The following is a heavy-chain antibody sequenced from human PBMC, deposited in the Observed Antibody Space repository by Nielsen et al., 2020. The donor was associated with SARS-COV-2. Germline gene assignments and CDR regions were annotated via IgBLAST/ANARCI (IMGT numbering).Heavy chain of an antibody. V-gene: IGHV4-59*13. J-gene: IGHJ3*02. CDR3: ARVGQTGAFDI. Sequence: SETLSLTCTVSGGSISSYHWSWIRQPPGKGLEWIGYIYYSGSTNYNPSLKSRVTISVDTSKNQFSLKLSSVTAADTAVYYCARVGQTGAFDIWGQGTMVTVSS. CDR2: IYYSGST. CDR1: GGSISSYH. D-gene: IGHD7-27*01.